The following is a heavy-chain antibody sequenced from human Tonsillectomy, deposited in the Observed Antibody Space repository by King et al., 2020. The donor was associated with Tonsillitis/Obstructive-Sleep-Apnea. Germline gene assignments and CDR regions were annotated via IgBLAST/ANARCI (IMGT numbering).Heavy chain of an antibody. D-gene: IGHD5-12*01. CDR1: GFSFGNYW. CDR2: IKQKGSEK. V-gene: IGHV3-7*04. J-gene: IGHJ4*02. CDR3: ARGTYDGYDHFDY. Sequence: VQLVESGGGLVQPGGSLRVSCAASGFSFGNYWMNLVRQAPGKRLEWVANIKQKGSEKYYVDSVKGRFPISRDTAKNSLYLQMNSLRAEDTALYYCARGTYDGYDHFDYWGQGTLVTVSS.